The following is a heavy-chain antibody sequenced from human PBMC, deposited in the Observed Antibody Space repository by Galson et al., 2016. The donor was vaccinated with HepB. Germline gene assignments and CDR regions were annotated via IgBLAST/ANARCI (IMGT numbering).Heavy chain of an antibody. J-gene: IGHJ6*02. D-gene: IGHD2-2*02. CDR1: GFTFSSYG. V-gene: IGHV3-30*18. Sequence: SLRLSCAASGFTFSSYGMHWVRQAPGKGLEWVAVMSYDGNNKYYADSVKGRFTISRDNSKNTLDLQMNSLRAEDTAVYYCAKDLYDYNSGMDVWGQGTTVTVSS. CDR3: AKDLYDYNSGMDV. CDR2: MSYDGNNK.